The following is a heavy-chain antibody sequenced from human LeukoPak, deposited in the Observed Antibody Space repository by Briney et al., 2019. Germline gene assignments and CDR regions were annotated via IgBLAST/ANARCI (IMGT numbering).Heavy chain of an antibody. Sequence: SVKVSCKASGGTFSSYAISWVRQAPGQGLEWMGGIIPIFGTANYAQKFQGRVTITADKSTSTAYMELSSLKSEDTAVYYCARDAHPTSFDYWGQGTLVTVAS. CDR2: IIPIFGTA. CDR1: GGTFSSYA. J-gene: IGHJ4*02. CDR3: ARDAHPTSFDY. V-gene: IGHV1-69*06.